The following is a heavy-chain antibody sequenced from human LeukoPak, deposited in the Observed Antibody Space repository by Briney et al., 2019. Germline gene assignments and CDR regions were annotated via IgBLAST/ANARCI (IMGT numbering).Heavy chain of an antibody. D-gene: IGHD3-16*01. Sequence: PSETLSLTCTVSGGSISSSSYYWGWIRQPPGKGLEWIGSIYYSGSTYYNPSLKSRVTISVDTSKNQFSLKLSSVTAADTAVYYCARVSRVMRYYYYMDVWGKGTTVTISS. V-gene: IGHV4-39*07. CDR1: GGSISSSSYY. J-gene: IGHJ6*03. CDR3: ARVSRVMRYYYYMDV. CDR2: IYYSGST.